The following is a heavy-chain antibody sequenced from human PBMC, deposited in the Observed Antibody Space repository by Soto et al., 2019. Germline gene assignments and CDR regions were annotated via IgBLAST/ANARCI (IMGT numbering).Heavy chain of an antibody. Sequence: GGSLRLSCAASGFTFTRFSMNWVRQAPGKGLEWVSSISSTTNYIYYGDSMKGRFTISRDNAKNSLYVEMNSLRAEDTAVYYSARESEDLTSNFDYWGQGTLVTVSS. CDR1: GFTFTRFS. CDR3: ARESEDLTSNFDY. CDR2: ISSTTNYI. J-gene: IGHJ4*02. V-gene: IGHV3-21*06.